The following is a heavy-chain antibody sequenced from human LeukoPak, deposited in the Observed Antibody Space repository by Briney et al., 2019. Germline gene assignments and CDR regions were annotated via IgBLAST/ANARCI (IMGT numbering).Heavy chain of an antibody. D-gene: IGHD6-13*01. CDR2: VSRTGNSI. CDR1: GFTLSSYE. Sequence: GGSLRLSCAASGFTLSSYEMNWVRLAPGKGLEWISYVSRTGNSIYYADSVKGRFTISRDSAKNSLYLQMNSLRAEDTAVYYCARGPYSSNWYVDYWGQGTLVTVAS. J-gene: IGHJ4*02. CDR3: ARGPYSSNWYVDY. V-gene: IGHV3-48*03.